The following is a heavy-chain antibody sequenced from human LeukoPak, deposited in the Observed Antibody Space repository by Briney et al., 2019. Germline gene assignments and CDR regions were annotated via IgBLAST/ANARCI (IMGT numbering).Heavy chain of an antibody. CDR3: ASRDANTAAAFDI. J-gene: IGHJ3*02. CDR2: MYISGIT. V-gene: IGHV4-4*07. Sequence: PSETLSLTCTVSGGSISSYSWSWIRQPAGKGLEWIGHMYISGITNYNPSLKSRVTMSVDTSKKQFSLKLSSVTAADTAVYYCASRDANTAAAFDIWGQGTMLTVSS. D-gene: IGHD2-21*02. CDR1: GGSISSYS.